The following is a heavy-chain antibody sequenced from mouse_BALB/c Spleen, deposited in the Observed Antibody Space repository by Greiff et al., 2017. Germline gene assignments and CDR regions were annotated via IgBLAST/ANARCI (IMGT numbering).Heavy chain of an antibody. D-gene: IGHD2-14*01. Sequence: QVQLQQSAAELARPGASVKMSCKASGYTFTSYTMHWVKQRPGQGLEWIGYINPSSGYTEYNQKFKDKTTLTADKSSSTAYMQLSSLTSEDSAVYYCARLYDPYAMDYWGQGTSVTVSS. CDR2: INPSSGYT. CDR1: GYTFTSYT. J-gene: IGHJ4*01. CDR3: ARLYDPYAMDY. V-gene: IGHV1-4*02.